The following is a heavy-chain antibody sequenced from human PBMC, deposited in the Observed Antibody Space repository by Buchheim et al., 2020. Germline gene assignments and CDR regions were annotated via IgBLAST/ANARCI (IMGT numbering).Heavy chain of an antibody. J-gene: IGHJ6*02. CDR3: AKDPPVVPAAIFWGHYYGMDV. CDR2: ISGSGGST. CDR1: GFTFSSYA. Sequence: EVQLLESGGGLVQPGGSLRLSCAASGFTFSSYAMSWVRQAPGKGLEWVSAISGSGGSTYYADSVKGRFTISRDNSKNTLYLQMNSLRAEDTAVYYCAKDPPVVPAAIFWGHYYGMDVWGQGTT. D-gene: IGHD2-2*01. V-gene: IGHV3-23*01.